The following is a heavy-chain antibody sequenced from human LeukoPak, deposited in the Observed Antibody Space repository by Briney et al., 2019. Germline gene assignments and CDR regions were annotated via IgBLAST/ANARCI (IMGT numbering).Heavy chain of an antibody. V-gene: IGHV4-34*01. CDR1: GGSFSGYY. D-gene: IGHD6-19*01. CDR2: INHSGST. Sequence: SETLSLTCAVYGGSFSGYYWSWIRQPPGKGLEWIGEINHSGSTNYNPSLKSRVTISVDTSKNQFSLKLSSVTAADTAVYYCARGPGIAVAAFDPWGQGTLVTVSS. J-gene: IGHJ5*02. CDR3: ARGPGIAVAAFDP.